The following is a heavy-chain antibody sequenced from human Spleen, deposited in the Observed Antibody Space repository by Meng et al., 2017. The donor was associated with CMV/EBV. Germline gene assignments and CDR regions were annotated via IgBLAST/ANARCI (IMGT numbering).Heavy chain of an antibody. Sequence: GGSLRLSCAASGFIFSKYAMNWVRQAPGKGLEWVALLRHDGSDEHYADSVKGRFTISRDTSKETLYLQMNSLRPEDTAVYYCAKSPPRMITFGGLIATIWDQGALVTVSS. CDR3: AKSPPRMITFGGLIATI. D-gene: IGHD3-16*02. J-gene: IGHJ4*02. CDR1: GFIFSKYA. V-gene: IGHV3-30*02. CDR2: LRHDGSDE.